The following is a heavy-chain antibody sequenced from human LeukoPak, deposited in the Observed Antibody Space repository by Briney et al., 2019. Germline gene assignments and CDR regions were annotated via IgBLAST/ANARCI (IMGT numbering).Heavy chain of an antibody. V-gene: IGHV1-69*05. CDR3: ARSITGTTWYNWFDP. J-gene: IGHJ5*02. Sequence: SVKVSCKASGGTFSSYAISWVRQAPGQGLEWMGGIIPIFGTANYAQKFQGRVTITTDESTSTAYMELSNLRSEDTAVYYCARSITGTTWYNWFDPWGQGTLVTVSS. CDR1: GGTFSSYA. D-gene: IGHD1-7*01. CDR2: IIPIFGTA.